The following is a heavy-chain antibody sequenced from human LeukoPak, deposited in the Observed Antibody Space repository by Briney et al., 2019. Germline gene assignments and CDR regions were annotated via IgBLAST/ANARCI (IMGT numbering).Heavy chain of an antibody. Sequence: GESLKISCKGSGYSFTSYWIGWVRQMPGKGLEWMGIIYPGDSDTRYSPSFQGQVTISADKSISTAYLQWSSLKASDTAMYYCARLGFGPTSNYYYYYMDVWGKGTTVTVSS. D-gene: IGHD3-10*01. V-gene: IGHV5-51*01. CDR1: GYSFTSYW. J-gene: IGHJ6*03. CDR2: IYPGDSDT. CDR3: ARLGFGPTSNYYYYYMDV.